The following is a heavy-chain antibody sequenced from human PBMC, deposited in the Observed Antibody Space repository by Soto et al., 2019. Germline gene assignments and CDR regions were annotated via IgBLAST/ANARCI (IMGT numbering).Heavy chain of an antibody. Sequence: GESLKISCKGSGYSFTSYWISWVRQMPGKGLEWMGIIYPGDSDTRYSPSFQGQVTISADKSISTAYLQWSSLKASDTAMYYCARHVAYYYDSSGSSPTRTYYYYGMDVWGQGTTVTVSS. D-gene: IGHD3-22*01. J-gene: IGHJ6*02. CDR1: GYSFTSYW. CDR2: IYPGDSDT. V-gene: IGHV5-51*01. CDR3: ARHVAYYYDSSGSSPTRTYYYYGMDV.